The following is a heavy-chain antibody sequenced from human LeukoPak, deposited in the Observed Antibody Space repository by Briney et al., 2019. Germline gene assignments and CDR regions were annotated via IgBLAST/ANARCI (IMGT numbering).Heavy chain of an antibody. D-gene: IGHD6-19*01. J-gene: IGHJ4*02. V-gene: IGHV4-61*01. CDR3: ARVRAVAGRGYLDY. Sequence: MPSETLSLTCTVSGWSVSSGSYYWSWVRQSPGKGLEWIGCMYYRGSSNYNPSLKSRVTILVDTSKNQFSLKLSSVTAADTALYYCARVRAVAGRGYLDYWGQGTLVTVSS. CDR2: MYYRGSS. CDR1: GWSVSSGSYY.